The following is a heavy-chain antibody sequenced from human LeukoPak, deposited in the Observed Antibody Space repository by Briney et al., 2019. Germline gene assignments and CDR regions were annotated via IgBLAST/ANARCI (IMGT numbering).Heavy chain of an antibody. J-gene: IGHJ5*02. CDR3: ARQSTIAAARIDP. CDR1: GGSISTNDYY. CDR2: IYYTGST. V-gene: IGHV4-39*01. D-gene: IGHD6-25*01. Sequence: SETLSLTCIVSGGSISTNDYYWGWIRQPPGKGLEWIGSIYYTGSTYYNPSLKSRVTVSVDTSKNQFSLKLNSVTAADTALYYCARQSTIAAARIDPWGQGTLVTVSS.